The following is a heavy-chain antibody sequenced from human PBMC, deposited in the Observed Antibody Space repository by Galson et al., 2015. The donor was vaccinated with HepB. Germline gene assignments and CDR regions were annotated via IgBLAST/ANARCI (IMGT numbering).Heavy chain of an antibody. Sequence: SLRLSCAAYGFTFSSHGMHWVRQAPGKGLEWVAVIWYDGSNKYYADSVKGRFTISRDNSKNTLYLQMNSLRAEDTAVYYCARDRAPYSTRNDAFDIWGQGTMVTVSS. CDR3: ARDRAPYSTRNDAFDI. CDR2: IWYDGSNK. J-gene: IGHJ3*02. V-gene: IGHV3-33*01. CDR1: GFTFSSHG. D-gene: IGHD6-13*01.